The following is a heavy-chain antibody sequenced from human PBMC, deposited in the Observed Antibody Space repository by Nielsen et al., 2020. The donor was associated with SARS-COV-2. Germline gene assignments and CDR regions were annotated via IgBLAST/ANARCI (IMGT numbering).Heavy chain of an antibody. D-gene: IGHD6-19*01. CDR2: MNPNSGNT. J-gene: IGHJ4*02. V-gene: IGHV1-8*01. Sequence: ASVKVSCKASGYTFTSYDINWVRQATGQGLEWMGWMNPNSGNTGYAQKFQGRVTMTEDTSTDTAYMELSSLRSEDTAVYYCATEFAAIAVAGTLFYWGQGTLVTVSS. CDR1: GYTFTSYD. CDR3: ATEFAAIAVAGTLFY.